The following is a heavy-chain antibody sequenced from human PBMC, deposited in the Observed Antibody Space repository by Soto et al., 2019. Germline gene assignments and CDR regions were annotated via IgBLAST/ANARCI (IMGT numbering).Heavy chain of an antibody. CDR3: VRDHIWSFDY. D-gene: IGHD3-10*01. Sequence: GGSLRLSCAASGFTFSSYTMNWVRQAPGKGLEWVSYISLSGSDMYYAGSVKGRFTISRNNAKNSLSLQMNSLRAEDTAVYYCVRDHIWSFDYWGQGTPVTVSS. V-gene: IGHV3-48*01. J-gene: IGHJ4*02. CDR1: GFTFSSYT. CDR2: ISLSGSDM.